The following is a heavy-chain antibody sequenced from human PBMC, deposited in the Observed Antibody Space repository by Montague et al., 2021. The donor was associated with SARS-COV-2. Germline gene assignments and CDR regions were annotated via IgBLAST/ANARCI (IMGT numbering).Heavy chain of an antibody. CDR2: ISYDGSNK. Sequence: SISLSCVASGFTFSSYAMHWVRQAPGKGLEWVAVISYDGSNKYYADSVKGRFTISRDNSKNTLYLQMNSLRAEDTAVYYCARAAQKQYVLLWFGELLHDAFDIWGQGTMVTVSS. D-gene: IGHD3-10*01. CDR3: ARAAQKQYVLLWFGELLHDAFDI. J-gene: IGHJ3*02. CDR1: GFTFSSYA. V-gene: IGHV3-30-3*01.